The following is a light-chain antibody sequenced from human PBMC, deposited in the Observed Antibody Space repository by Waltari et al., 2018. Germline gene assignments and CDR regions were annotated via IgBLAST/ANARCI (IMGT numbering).Light chain of an antibody. CDR3: HHYDGYSRT. J-gene: IGKJ1*01. CDR1: HHISSW. Sequence: DIQLTQSPSTLSASIGDRVTIPCRARHHISSWSAWYQQKPGKTPKLLVYKSSSSGSGVSARFTGSGSGTDFTLTSSGLQPDDFATYYGHHYDGYSRTFGQGTRVEVK. V-gene: IGKV1-5*03. CDR2: KSS.